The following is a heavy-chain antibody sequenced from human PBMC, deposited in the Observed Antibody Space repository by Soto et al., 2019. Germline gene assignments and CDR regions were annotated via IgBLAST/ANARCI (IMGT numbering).Heavy chain of an antibody. D-gene: IGHD2-8*01. Sequence: PGGSLRLSCAASGFTFSSYAMSCVRQAPGKGLEWVSAISGSGGSTYYADSVKGRFTISRDNSKNTLYLQMNSLRAEDTAVYYCAKFHRDIVLMVYAAGGHYYMDVWGKGTTVTVSS. CDR1: GFTFSSYA. CDR2: ISGSGGST. J-gene: IGHJ6*03. V-gene: IGHV3-23*01. CDR3: AKFHRDIVLMVYAAGGHYYMDV.